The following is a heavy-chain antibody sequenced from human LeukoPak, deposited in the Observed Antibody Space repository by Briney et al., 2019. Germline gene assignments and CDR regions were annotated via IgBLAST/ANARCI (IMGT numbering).Heavy chain of an antibody. J-gene: IGHJ4*02. CDR2: ISAYNGNT. CDR3: ARRGPLRYFDWLQGGGYFDY. V-gene: IGHV1-18*04. CDR1: GYTFTSYG. Sequence: ASVKVSCKASGYTFTSYGISWVRQAPGQGRVWMGWISAYNGNTNHAQNLERRVTITTDTSTSTAYMELRSLRSDDTAVYYCARRGPLRYFDWLQGGGYFDYWGQGTLVTVSS. D-gene: IGHD3-9*01.